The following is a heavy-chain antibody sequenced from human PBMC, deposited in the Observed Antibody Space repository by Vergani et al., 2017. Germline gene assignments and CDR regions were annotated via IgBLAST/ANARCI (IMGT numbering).Heavy chain of an antibody. D-gene: IGHD3-10*01. CDR1: GFTFSSYG. CDR2: IWYDGSNK. CDR3: AKPLLWFGEFLHPAFDI. J-gene: IGHJ3*02. V-gene: IGHV3-33*06. Sequence: QVQLVESGGGVVQPGRSLRLSCAASGFTFSSYGMHWVRQAPGKGLEWVAVIWYDGSNKYYADSVKGRFTISRDNSKNTLYLQMNSLRAEDTAVYYCAKPLLWFGEFLHPAFDIWGQGTMVTVSS.